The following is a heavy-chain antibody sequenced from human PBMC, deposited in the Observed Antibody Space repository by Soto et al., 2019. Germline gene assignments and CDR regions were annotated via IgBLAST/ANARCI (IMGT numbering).Heavy chain of an antibody. Sequence: HGESLKISCKGSGYTFTNYWIGWVRQMPGKGLEWMGIIYPGDSDIRYSPSFRGQVIISADNSITTAYLQWRSLTASDTAMYYCERASWKFVDPYFFDSWGQGTLVTVSS. D-gene: IGHD1-1*01. CDR3: ERASWKFVDPYFFDS. CDR1: GYTFTNYW. V-gene: IGHV5-51*01. CDR2: IYPGDSDI. J-gene: IGHJ4*02.